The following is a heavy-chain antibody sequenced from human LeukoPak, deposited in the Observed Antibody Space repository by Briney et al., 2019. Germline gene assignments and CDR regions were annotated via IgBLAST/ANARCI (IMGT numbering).Heavy chain of an antibody. CDR2: ISYDGSNK. J-gene: IGHJ4*02. V-gene: IGHV3-30*04. D-gene: IGHD5-24*01. CDR1: GFTFSSYA. CDR3: ARDNRGYNYFDY. Sequence: PGGSLRLSCAASGFTFSSYAMHWVRQAPGKGLEWVAVISYDGSNKYYADSVKGRFTISRDNSKNTLYLQMNSLRAEDTAVYYCARDNRGYNYFDYWGQGTLVTVSS.